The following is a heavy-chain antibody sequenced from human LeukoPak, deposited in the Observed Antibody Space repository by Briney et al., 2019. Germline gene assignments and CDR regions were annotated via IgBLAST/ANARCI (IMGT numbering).Heavy chain of an antibody. CDR2: IYTSGST. D-gene: IGHD4-17*01. V-gene: IGHV4-4*07. CDR1: GGSISSYY. J-gene: IGHJ6*03. Sequence: SETLSLTCTVSGGSISSYYWSWIRQPAGKGLEWIGRIYTSGSTNYNPSLKSRVTMSVDTSKNQFSLKLSSVTAADTAVYYCARVNDYGDPYYYYMDVWGKGTTVTISS. CDR3: ARVNDYGDPYYYYMDV.